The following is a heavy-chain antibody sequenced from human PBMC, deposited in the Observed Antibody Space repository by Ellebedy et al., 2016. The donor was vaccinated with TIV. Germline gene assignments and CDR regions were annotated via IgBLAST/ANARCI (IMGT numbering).Heavy chain of an antibody. D-gene: IGHD4-17*01. CDR1: GFSFRSYW. J-gene: IGHJ5*02. Sequence: GGSLRLSCAASGFSFRSYWMSWVRQAPGKGLEWVANIYQDGSDQYYVDSVKGRFTISRDNANKSLFLQMNSLRVEDTAVYYCARRGSYGDYAVQVNSWFDTWGQGTLVIVSS. CDR3: ARRGSYGDYAVQVNSWFDT. CDR2: IYQDGSDQ. V-gene: IGHV3-7*01.